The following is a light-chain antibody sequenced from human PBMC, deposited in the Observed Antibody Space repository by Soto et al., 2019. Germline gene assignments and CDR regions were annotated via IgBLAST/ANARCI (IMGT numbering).Light chain of an antibody. J-gene: IGLJ2*01. CDR2: EVS. V-gene: IGLV2-8*01. Sequence: QSALTQPPSASGSPGQSVTISSTGTSSDVGGYNYVSWYQQHPGKAPKLMIYEVSKRPSGVPDRFSGSKSGNTASLTVSGLQAEDEADYYCTSHAGTINLVFGGGTKLTVL. CDR1: SSDVGGYNY. CDR3: TSHAGTINLV.